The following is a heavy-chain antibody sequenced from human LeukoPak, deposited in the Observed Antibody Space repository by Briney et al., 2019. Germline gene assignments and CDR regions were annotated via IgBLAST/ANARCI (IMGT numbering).Heavy chain of an antibody. J-gene: IGHJ4*02. CDR2: MYISGST. Sequence: KPSETLSLTCSVSGGSISSYYWSWIRQPAGKGLEWIGRMYISGSTNYNPPLKSRVTMSVETSKNQFSLKLSSVTAADTAVYYCARDDNGGKSEYWGQGTLVTVSS. D-gene: IGHD4-23*01. CDR1: GGSISSYY. CDR3: ARDDNGGKSEY. V-gene: IGHV4-4*07.